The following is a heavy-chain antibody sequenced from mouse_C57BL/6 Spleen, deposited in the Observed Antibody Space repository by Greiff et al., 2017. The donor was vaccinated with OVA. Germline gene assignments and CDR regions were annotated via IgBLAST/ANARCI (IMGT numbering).Heavy chain of an antibody. D-gene: IGHD2-2*01. CDR2: IDPSDSYT. V-gene: IGHV1-50*01. Sequence: QVQLQQPGAELVKPGASVKLSFTSYWMQWVKQRPGQGLEWIGEIDPSDSYTNYNQKFKGKAKLTVDTSSSTAYMQLSSLTSEDSAVYYCARGNGLRHWYFDVWGTGTTVTVSS. CDR3: ARGNGLRHWYFDV. J-gene: IGHJ1*03. CDR1: TSYW.